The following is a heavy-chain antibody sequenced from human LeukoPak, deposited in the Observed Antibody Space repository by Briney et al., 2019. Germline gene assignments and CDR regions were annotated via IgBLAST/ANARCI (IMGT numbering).Heavy chain of an antibody. CDR3: ARHGVVVAATTNDAFDI. CDR2: IYYSGST. Sequence: PSGTLSLTCAVSGGSISSSNWWSWVRQPPGKGLEWIGSIYYSGSTYYNPSLKSRVTISVDTSKNQFSLKLSSVTAADTAVYYCARHGVVVAATTNDAFDIWGQGTMVTVSS. V-gene: IGHV4-4*02. D-gene: IGHD2-15*01. J-gene: IGHJ3*02. CDR1: GGSISSSNW.